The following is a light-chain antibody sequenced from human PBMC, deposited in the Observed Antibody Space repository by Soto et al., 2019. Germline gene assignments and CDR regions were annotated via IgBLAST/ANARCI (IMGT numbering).Light chain of an antibody. Sequence: QSALTQPASVSGSPGQSITISCTGTSSDVGSYNLVSWYQQHPGKAPKLMIYEVSKRPSGVSNRFSGSKSGNTASLTISGLQAEDEADYYCCSYAGSSTFYVFGTGTNSPS. J-gene: IGLJ1*01. CDR3: CSYAGSSTFYV. CDR1: SSDVGSYNL. CDR2: EVS. V-gene: IGLV2-23*02.